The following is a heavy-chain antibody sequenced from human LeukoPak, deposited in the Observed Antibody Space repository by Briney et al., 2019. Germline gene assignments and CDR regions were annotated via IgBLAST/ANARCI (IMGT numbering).Heavy chain of an antibody. V-gene: IGHV1-46*01. CDR3: ARWGASGLALIYYYGMDV. J-gene: IGHJ6*02. CDR2: INTSGGST. CDR1: GYTFSRYY. Sequence: AAVKVSCKASGYTFSRYYMHWVRPAPGQGVAWMGIINTSGGSTSYEQKFQGRVTMTRDTSTRIVDMELSSLRSEDTAVYYCARWGASGLALIYYYGMDVWGQGTTVTVSS. D-gene: IGHD3/OR15-3a*01.